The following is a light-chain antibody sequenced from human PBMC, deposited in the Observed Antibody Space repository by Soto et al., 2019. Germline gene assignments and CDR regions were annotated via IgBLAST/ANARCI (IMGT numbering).Light chain of an antibody. CDR1: QSVSSSY. J-gene: IGKJ1*01. Sequence: EIVLTQSPGTLSLSPGERATLSCRASQSVSSSYLAWYQQKPGQAPRLLIYGVSSRATGIPDRFSGSGSGTDFTLTISRLEPKDVAVYYCQQYGSSPWTFGQGTKVEIK. CDR2: GVS. V-gene: IGKV3-20*01. CDR3: QQYGSSPWT.